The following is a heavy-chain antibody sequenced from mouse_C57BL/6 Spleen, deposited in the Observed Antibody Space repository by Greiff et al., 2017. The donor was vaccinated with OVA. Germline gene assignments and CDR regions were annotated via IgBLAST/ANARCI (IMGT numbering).Heavy chain of an antibody. CDR1: GFTFSSYA. CDR3: TRDYYSNFGDWYFDV. J-gene: IGHJ1*03. V-gene: IGHV5-9-1*02. D-gene: IGHD2-5*01. Sequence: EVHLVESGEGLVKPGGSLKLSCAASGFTFSSYAMSWVRQTPEKRLEWVAYISSGGDYLYYADTVKGRFTISRDNARNTLYLQMSSLKSEDTAMYYCTRDYYSNFGDWYFDVWGTGTTVTVSS. CDR2: ISSGGDYL.